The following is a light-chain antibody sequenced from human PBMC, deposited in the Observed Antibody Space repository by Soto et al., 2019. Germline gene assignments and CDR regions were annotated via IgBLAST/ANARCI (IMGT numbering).Light chain of an antibody. CDR2: EVN. CDR3: GSYTSATTWV. J-gene: IGLJ3*02. V-gene: IGLV2-14*03. CDR1: SSDIGRYNY. Sequence: QSVLTQPASVSGSPGQSITISCTGTSSDIGRYNYVSWYQQLPGKAPRLIIYEVNRRPSGVSNRLSGSKSGNTASLSISGLQTEDEAEYYCGSYTSATTWVFGGGTQLTVL.